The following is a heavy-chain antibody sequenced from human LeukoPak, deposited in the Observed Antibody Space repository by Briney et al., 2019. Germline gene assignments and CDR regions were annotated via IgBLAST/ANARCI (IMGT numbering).Heavy chain of an antibody. Sequence: GGSLRLSCAASGFTFSSYAMSWVRQAPGKGLEWVSAISGSGGSTYYADSVKGRFTISRDNSKNTLYLQMNSLRAEDTAVYYCARDGVTVTSFYYFDYWGQGTLVTVSS. CDR2: ISGSGGST. CDR3: ARDGVTVTSFYYFDY. V-gene: IGHV3-23*01. D-gene: IGHD4-11*01. CDR1: GFTFSSYA. J-gene: IGHJ4*02.